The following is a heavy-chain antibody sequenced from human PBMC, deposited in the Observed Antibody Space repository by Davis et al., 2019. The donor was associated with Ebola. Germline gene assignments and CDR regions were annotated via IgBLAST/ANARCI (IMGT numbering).Heavy chain of an antibody. V-gene: IGHV4-39*07. Sequence: GSLRLSCTVSGGSITTNNYHWGWTRQPPGKGLEWIGELNHSGSTNYNPSPKSRVTISVDTSKNQFSLKLSSVTAADTAVYYCARGRRYSYGPPRYWGQGTLVTVSS. J-gene: IGHJ4*02. CDR3: ARGRRYSYGPPRY. D-gene: IGHD5-18*01. CDR2: LNHSGST. CDR1: GGSITTNNYH.